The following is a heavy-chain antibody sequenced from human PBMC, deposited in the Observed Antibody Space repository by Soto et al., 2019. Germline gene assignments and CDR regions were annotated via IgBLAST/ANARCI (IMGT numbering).Heavy chain of an antibody. J-gene: IGHJ5*02. D-gene: IGHD3-10*01. CDR1: GYTFTIYG. Sequence: GASVKVSCKASGYTFTIYGISWVRQAPGQGLEWMGWISAYNGNTNYAQKLQGRVTMTTDTSTSTAYMELRSLRSDDTAVYYCARDGSPYGSGSYNWFDPWGQGTLVTVSS. CDR3: ARDGSPYGSGSYNWFDP. V-gene: IGHV1-18*01. CDR2: ISAYNGNT.